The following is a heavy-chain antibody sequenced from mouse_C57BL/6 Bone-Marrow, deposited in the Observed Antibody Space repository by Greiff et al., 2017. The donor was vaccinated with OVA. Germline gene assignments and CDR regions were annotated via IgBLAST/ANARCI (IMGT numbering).Heavy chain of an antibody. CDR2: ISSGSSTI. CDR3: VGGGWFAY. V-gene: IGHV5-17*01. CDR1: GFTFSDYG. J-gene: IGHJ3*01. Sequence: EVQLQQSGGGLVKPGGSLKLSCAASGFTFSDYGMHWVRQAPEKGLEWVAYISSGSSTIYYADTVKGRCTISRDNAKNTLFLQMTSLRSEDTAMYYCVGGGWFAYWGQGTLVTVSA.